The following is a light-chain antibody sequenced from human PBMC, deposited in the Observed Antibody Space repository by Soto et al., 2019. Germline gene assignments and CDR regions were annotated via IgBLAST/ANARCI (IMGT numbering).Light chain of an antibody. CDR1: QRVSSN. Sequence: EIVMTHAPATLSVSLGERANLSCRASQRVSSNLAWYQQKPGQAPRLLVYGASTRATGIPARFSGSGSGTEFTLTISSLQSEDSAVYYCQQYNNWPFTFGPGTKVDIK. V-gene: IGKV3-15*01. CDR3: QQYNNWPFT. J-gene: IGKJ3*01. CDR2: GAS.